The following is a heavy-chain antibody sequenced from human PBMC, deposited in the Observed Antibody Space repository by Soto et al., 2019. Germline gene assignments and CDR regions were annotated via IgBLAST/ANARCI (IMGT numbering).Heavy chain of an antibody. J-gene: IGHJ3*02. CDR2: IKEDGSEK. CDR1: GFTFSTYW. V-gene: IGHV3-7*01. Sequence: GGSLRLSCAASGFTFSTYWMSWVRQAPGKGLEWLANIKEDGSEKYYVDSLKGRFTISRDNAKNSLDVQMNSLRVEDTAVYYCARGGIGYCSGGSCLYTAFDISGQGSMVTGS. CDR3: ARGGIGYCSGGSCLYTAFDI. D-gene: IGHD2-15*01.